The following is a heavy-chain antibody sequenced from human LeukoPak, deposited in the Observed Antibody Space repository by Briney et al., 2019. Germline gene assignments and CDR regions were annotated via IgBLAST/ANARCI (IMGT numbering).Heavy chain of an antibody. J-gene: IGHJ4*02. CDR3: AKDFPAYCGGDCYSPKPLDY. V-gene: IGHV3-30*18. Sequence: PGGSLRLSCAASGFTFSSYGMHWVRQAPGKGLEWVAVISYDGSNKYYADSVKGRFTISRDNSKNTLYLQMNSLRVEDTAVYYCAKDFPAYCGGDCYSPKPLDYWGQGTLVTVSS. CDR1: GFTFSSYG. D-gene: IGHD2-21*02. CDR2: ISYDGSNK.